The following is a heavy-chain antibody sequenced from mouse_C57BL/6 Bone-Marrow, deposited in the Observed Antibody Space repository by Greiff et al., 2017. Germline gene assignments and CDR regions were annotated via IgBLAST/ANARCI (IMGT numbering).Heavy chain of an antibody. CDR3: ATDYYGSSSRAMDY. CDR1: GYTFTSDW. D-gene: IGHD1-1*01. CDR2: IHPSDSAT. J-gene: IGHJ4*01. V-gene: IGHV1-74*01. Sequence: VQLQQPGAELVKPGASVQVSCKASGYTFTSDWMHWVTQRPGQGLEWIGRIHPSDSATNYNQKCKGKATLTVDKSSSTAYMQRSSMKSEDSAVYYSATDYYGSSSRAMDYRGQGTSVAVSS.